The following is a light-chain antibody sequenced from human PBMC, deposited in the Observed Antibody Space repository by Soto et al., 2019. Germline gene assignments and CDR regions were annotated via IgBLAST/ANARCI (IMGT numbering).Light chain of an antibody. V-gene: IGKV1-5*01. CDR3: QQYSSYWT. J-gene: IGKJ1*01. CDR2: DAT. CDR1: NTISSW. Sequence: DIQMTQSPSTLSGSVGDRVTITFRARNTISSWWAWHQQQPGTAPKLLIHDATSLDSGVPSRFSGSGSGKEFTITISILQPDDFATYYCQQYSSYWTFAQGTKVDIK.